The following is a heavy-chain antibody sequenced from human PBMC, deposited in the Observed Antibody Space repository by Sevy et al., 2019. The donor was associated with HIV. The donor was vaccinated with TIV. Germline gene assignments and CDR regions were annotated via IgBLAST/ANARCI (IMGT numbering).Heavy chain of an antibody. CDR3: AGYYSDTTGSRGFDP. CDR2: ISYDGSNE. J-gene: IGHJ5*02. Sequence: GGSLRLSCAASAFTFSNYCMHWVRQAPGKGLEWVAFISYDGSNEYYADSVKGRFTISRDNSKNTLYLQMNSLRAEDTALYYCAGYYSDTTGSRGFDPWGLGTLVTVSS. CDR1: AFTFSNYC. D-gene: IGHD3-22*01. V-gene: IGHV3-30*03.